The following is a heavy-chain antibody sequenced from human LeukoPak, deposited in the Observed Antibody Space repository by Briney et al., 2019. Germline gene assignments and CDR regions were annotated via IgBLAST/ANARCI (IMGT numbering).Heavy chain of an antibody. D-gene: IGHD3-9*01. CDR3: AKDPRGDYDILAGYSLPDY. CDR2: ISWDGGST. V-gene: IGHV3-43*01. J-gene: IGHJ4*02. CDR1: GFTFDDYT. Sequence: SGGSLRLSCAASGFTFDDYTMHWVRQAPGKGLEWVSLISWDGGSTYYADSVKGRFTISRDNSKNSLYLQMNSLRTEDTALYYCAKDPRGDYDILAGYSLPDYWGQGTLVSVSS.